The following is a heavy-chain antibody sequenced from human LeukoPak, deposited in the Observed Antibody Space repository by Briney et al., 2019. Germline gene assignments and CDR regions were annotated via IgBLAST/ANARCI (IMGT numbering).Heavy chain of an antibody. J-gene: IGHJ4*02. V-gene: IGHV6-1*01. CDR3: ARDGLRGNYFDY. CDR1: GDSVSSNSAA. Sequence: SQTLSLTCAISGDSVSSNSAAWTWIRQSPSRGLEWLGRTYYRSKWFIDYTLSVKSRITINPDTSKNQFSLQLNSVTPEDTAVYYCARDGLRGNYFDYWGQGTLVTVSS. CDR2: TYYRSKWFI. D-gene: IGHD3/OR15-3a*01.